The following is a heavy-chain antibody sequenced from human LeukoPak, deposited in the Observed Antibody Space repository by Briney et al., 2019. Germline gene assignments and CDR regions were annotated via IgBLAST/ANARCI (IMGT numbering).Heavy chain of an antibody. CDR3: AREGDDYGDFMNWFDP. CDR1: GGTLSSYA. D-gene: IGHD4-17*01. J-gene: IGHJ5*02. CDR2: IIPIFGTA. V-gene: IGHV1-69*05. Sequence: ASVKVSCKASGGTLSSYAISWVRQAPGQGLEWMGGIIPIFGTANYAQKFQGRVTITTDESTSTAYMELSSLRSDDTAVYYCAREGDDYGDFMNWFDPWGQGTLVTVSS.